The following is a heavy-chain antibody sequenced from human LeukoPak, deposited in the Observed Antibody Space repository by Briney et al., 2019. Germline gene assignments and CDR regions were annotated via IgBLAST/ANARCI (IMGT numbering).Heavy chain of an antibody. Sequence: GGSLRLSCAASGFTFSSYWMSWVRQAPGKGLEWVANIKQDGNEKYYVDSVKGRFTISRDNAKNSLYLQMNSLRAEDTAVYYCARDDCSSISCYHNWFDPWGQGTLVTVSS. D-gene: IGHD2-2*01. CDR1: GFTFSSYW. CDR3: ARDDCSSISCYHNWFDP. V-gene: IGHV3-7*01. CDR2: IKQDGNEK. J-gene: IGHJ5*02.